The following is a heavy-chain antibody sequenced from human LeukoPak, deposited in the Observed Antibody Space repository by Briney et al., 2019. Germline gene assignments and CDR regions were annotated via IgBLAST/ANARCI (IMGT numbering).Heavy chain of an antibody. CDR1: GFTFDDYA. Sequence: GGSLRLSCVASGFTFDDYAMHWVRQAPEKGLEWVSGISWNSGSIGYADSVKGRFTISRDNAKNSLYLQMNSLIPEDTAFYYCAKDLLIRGLITTFDYWGQGTLVTVSS. V-gene: IGHV3-9*01. CDR3: AKDLLIRGLITTFDY. CDR2: ISWNSGSI. D-gene: IGHD3-10*01. J-gene: IGHJ4*02.